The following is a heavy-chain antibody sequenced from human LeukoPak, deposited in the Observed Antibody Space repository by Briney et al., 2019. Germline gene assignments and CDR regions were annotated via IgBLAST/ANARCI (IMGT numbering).Heavy chain of an antibody. V-gene: IGHV3-21*01. Sequence: GGSLRLSCAASGFTFSSYSMTWVRQAPGKGLEWVSSISSSSSYIYYADSVKGRFTISRDNAKNSLYLQMNSLRAEDTAVYYXAXXGFRLYDDYWGQGTLVTVSS. CDR3: AXXGFRLYDDY. D-gene: IGHD3-16*01. CDR2: ISSSSSYI. J-gene: IGHJ4*02. CDR1: GFTFSSYS.